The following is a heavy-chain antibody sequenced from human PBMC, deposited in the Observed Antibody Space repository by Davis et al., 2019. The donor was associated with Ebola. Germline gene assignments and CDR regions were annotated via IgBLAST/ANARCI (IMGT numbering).Heavy chain of an antibody. Sequence: MPSETLSLTCAVSGGSISSGGYSWSWIRQPPGKGLEWIGYIYYSGSTNYNPSLKSRVTISVDTSKNQFSLKLSSVTAADTAVYYCARAPIFGVVNDAFDIWGQGTMVTVSS. V-gene: IGHV4-61*08. CDR1: GGSISSGGYS. D-gene: IGHD3-3*01. CDR3: ARAPIFGVVNDAFDI. J-gene: IGHJ3*02. CDR2: IYYSGST.